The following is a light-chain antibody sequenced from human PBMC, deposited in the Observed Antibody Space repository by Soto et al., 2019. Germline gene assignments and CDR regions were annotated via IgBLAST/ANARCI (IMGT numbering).Light chain of an antibody. CDR3: VQGTYWPPT. Sequence: DVVMTQSPPSLPVTLGQPASISCRSSQSVVYSDGNAYLNWFQQRPGQSPTRLIYTVPNRDSGVPDRFSGGGSGDDFTLKISRVEAEDVGIDYCVQGTYWPPTFGQGTKVEI. J-gene: IGKJ1*01. CDR1: QSVVYSDGNAY. CDR2: TVP. V-gene: IGKV2-30*01.